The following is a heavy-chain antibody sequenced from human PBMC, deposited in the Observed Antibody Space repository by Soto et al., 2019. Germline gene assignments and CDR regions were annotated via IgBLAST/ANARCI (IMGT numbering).Heavy chain of an antibody. V-gene: IGHV4-39*01. CDR1: GGSISSSSYY. J-gene: IGHJ6*03. CDR3: ARRPLQYGLDIYYYMDV. Sequence: QLQLQESGPGLVKPSETLSLTCTVSGGSISSSSYYWGWIRQPPGKGLEWIGSIYYSGSTYYNPSLKSRVTISVDTSKNQFSLKLSSVTAADTAVYYCARRPLQYGLDIYYYMDVWGKGTTVTVSS. CDR2: IYYSGST. D-gene: IGHD4-4*01.